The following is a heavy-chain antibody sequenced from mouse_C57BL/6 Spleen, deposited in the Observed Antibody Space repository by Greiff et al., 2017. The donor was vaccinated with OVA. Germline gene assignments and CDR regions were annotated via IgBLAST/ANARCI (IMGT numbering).Heavy chain of an antibody. V-gene: IGHV1-15*01. D-gene: IGHD1-1*01. CDR3: TNLGSYYGSSYFDY. CDR2: IDPETGGT. J-gene: IGHJ2*01. Sequence: QVQLQQSGAELVRPGASVTLSCKASGYTFTDYEMHWVKQTPVHGLEWIGAIDPETGGTAYNQKFKGKAILTADKSSSTAYMELRSLTSEDSAVYYCTNLGSYYGSSYFDYWGQGTTLTVSS. CDR1: GYTFTDYE.